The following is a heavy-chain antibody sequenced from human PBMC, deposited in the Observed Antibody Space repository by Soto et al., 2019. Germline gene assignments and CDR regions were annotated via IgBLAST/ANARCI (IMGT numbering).Heavy chain of an antibody. Sequence: QVQLQESGPGLVKPSQTLSLTCTVSGGSISTGGYYWSWIRQHPGKGLEWIGYIYHSSTPYYNPTLKSRVTISVETSKHQSALKLVSLTVADPAVYYCARDPAPWGQGALVTVSS. CDR1: GGSISTGGYY. CDR3: ARDPAP. CDR2: IYHSSTP. J-gene: IGHJ5*02. V-gene: IGHV4-31*03.